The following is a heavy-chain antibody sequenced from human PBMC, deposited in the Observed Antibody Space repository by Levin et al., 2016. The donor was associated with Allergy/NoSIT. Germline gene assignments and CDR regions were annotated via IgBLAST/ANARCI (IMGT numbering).Heavy chain of an antibody. V-gene: IGHV4-61*02. J-gene: IGHJ5*02. D-gene: IGHD3-16*01. CDR1: GGSISSGSFY. CDR2: IHTSGAT. Sequence: SETLSLTCTVSGGSISSGSFYWSWIRQPAGKGLEWIGRIHTSGATNYTPSLKARVTISLDRSKNQISLMLTSVTAADTAVYHCARRGWNYVLGFDPWGQGTLVTVSS. CDR3: ARRGWNYVLGFDP.